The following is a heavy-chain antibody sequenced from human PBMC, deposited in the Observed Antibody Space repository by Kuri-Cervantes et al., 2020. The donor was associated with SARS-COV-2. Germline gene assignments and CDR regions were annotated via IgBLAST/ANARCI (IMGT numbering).Heavy chain of an antibody. CDR2: ISSSSSTI. CDR3: AKGPGSGWYYVDY. D-gene: IGHD6-19*01. CDR1: GFTFSSYS. Sequence: GESLKISCAASGFTFSSYSMNWVRQAPGKGLEWVSYISSSSSTIYYADSVKGRFTISRDNAKNSLYLQMNSLRAEDTAVYYCAKGPGSGWYYVDYWGQGTLVTVSA. V-gene: IGHV3-48*01. J-gene: IGHJ4*02.